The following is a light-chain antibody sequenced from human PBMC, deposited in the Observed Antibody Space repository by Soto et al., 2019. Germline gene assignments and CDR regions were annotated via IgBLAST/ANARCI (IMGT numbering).Light chain of an antibody. CDR2: GAS. V-gene: IGKV3-20*01. J-gene: IGKJ1*01. Sequence: EIVLTQSPGTLSLSPGERATLSCRASQTVNSDYLAWYQQRPGQAPRLLIYGASIRAAGIPDRFSGSGSGTDFTLTISRLEPEDFAVYYCQQYGSSGTFGQGTKVEIK. CDR1: QTVNSDY. CDR3: QQYGSSGT.